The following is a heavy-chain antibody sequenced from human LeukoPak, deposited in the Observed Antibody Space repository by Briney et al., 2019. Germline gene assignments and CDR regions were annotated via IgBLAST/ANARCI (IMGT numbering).Heavy chain of an antibody. D-gene: IGHD3-10*01. CDR1: GFTFSSYA. CDR3: ARDGPRYGSGTYYGWFDF. Sequence: GGSLRLSCAASGFTFSSYAMHWVRQAPGKGLEWVAVISYDGSNKYYADSVKGRFTISRDNSKNTLYLQMNSLRAEDTAVYYCARDGPRYGSGTYYGWFDFWGQGTLVTVSS. J-gene: IGHJ5*01. CDR2: ISYDGSNK. V-gene: IGHV3-30-3*01.